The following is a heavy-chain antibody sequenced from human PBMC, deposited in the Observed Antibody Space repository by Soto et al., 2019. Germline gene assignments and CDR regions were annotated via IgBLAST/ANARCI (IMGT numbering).Heavy chain of an antibody. D-gene: IGHD6-13*01. CDR3: ASSEGMAAADPTDYYYYGMDV. Sequence: SVKVSCKASGGTFSSYVISWVRQAPGQGLEWMGGIIPIFGTANYAQKFQGRVTITADKSTSTAYMELSSLRSEDTAVYYCASSEGMAAADPTDYYYYGMDVWG. CDR2: IIPIFGTA. V-gene: IGHV1-69*06. CDR1: GGTFSSYV. J-gene: IGHJ6*02.